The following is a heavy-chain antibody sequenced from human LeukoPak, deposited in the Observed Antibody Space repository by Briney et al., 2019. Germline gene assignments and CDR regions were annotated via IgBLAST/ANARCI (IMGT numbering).Heavy chain of an antibody. Sequence: GGSLRLSCAASGFTFSSYSMNWVRQAPGKGLEWVSYISSSSSTIYYADSVKGRFTISRDNSKNTLYLQMNSLRAEDTAVYYCADGWGVRGVAFDIWGQGTMVTVSS. CDR1: GFTFSSYS. CDR2: ISSSSSTI. D-gene: IGHD3-10*01. CDR3: ADGWGVRGVAFDI. J-gene: IGHJ3*02. V-gene: IGHV3-48*01.